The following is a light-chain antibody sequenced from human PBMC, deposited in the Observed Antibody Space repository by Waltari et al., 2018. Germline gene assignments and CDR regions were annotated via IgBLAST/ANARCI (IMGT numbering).Light chain of an antibody. V-gene: IGKV3D-15*01. CDR1: QNVSDN. CDR3: QQYMNWPPGYT. CDR2: GVS. J-gene: IGKJ2*01. Sequence: EILMTQSPVALSVSTGERATLSCRASQNVSDNLAWYQQRPGQAPELLVYGVSIRAPGVPDRFSGGGSATQFTLTINSVQSSDSAVYYCQQYMNWPPGYTFGQGTKVEIK.